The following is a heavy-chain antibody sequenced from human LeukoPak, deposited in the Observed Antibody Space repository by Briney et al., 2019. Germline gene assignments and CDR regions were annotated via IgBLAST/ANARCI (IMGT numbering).Heavy chain of an antibody. CDR3: ARVPVVPAAKTLYYFDY. CDR2: IKQDGSEK. V-gene: IGHV3-7*01. J-gene: IGHJ4*02. D-gene: IGHD2-2*01. CDR1: GFTFSNYW. Sequence: GGSLRLSCAASGFTFSNYWMSWVRQAPGKGLEWVANIKQDGSEKYYVDSVKGRFSISRDNAKNSLYLQMNSLRAEDTAVYYCARVPVVPAAKTLYYFDYWGQGTLVTVSS.